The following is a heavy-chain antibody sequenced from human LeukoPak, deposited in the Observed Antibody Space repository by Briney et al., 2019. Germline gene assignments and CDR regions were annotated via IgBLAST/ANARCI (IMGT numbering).Heavy chain of an antibody. J-gene: IGHJ4*02. V-gene: IGHV3-21*01. CDR2: ISSSSSYI. D-gene: IGHD5-18*01. CDR1: GFTFSSYS. CDR3: ARDLGSYGYDY. Sequence: GGSLRLSCAASGFTFSSYSMNWVRQAPGKGMEWVSSISSSSSYIYYADSVKGRFTISRDNAKNSLYLQMNSLRAEDTAVYYCARDLGSYGYDYWGQGTLVTVSS.